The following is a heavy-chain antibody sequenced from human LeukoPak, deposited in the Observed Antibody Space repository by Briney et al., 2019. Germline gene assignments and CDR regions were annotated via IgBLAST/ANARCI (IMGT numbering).Heavy chain of an antibody. CDR1: GFTLSAHG. D-gene: IGHD4-11*01. J-gene: IGHJ3*02. V-gene: IGHV3-21*01. CDR3: ARGYSNYGYAFDI. CDR2: ISSSSIYI. Sequence: GGSLRLSCAASGFTLSAHGMNWVRQAPGKGLEWVSSISSSSIYIYYGDSVKGRFTISRDNARNSLYLQMNSLRAEDTAVYYCARGYSNYGYAFDIWGQGAMGTVSS.